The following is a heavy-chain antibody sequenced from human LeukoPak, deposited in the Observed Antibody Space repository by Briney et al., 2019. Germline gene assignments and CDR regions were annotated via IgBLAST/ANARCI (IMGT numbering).Heavy chain of an antibody. V-gene: IGHV3-53*01. CDR3: ARESSWPYFDC. Sequence: GGSLRLSCAASGFTVSSKYMSWVRQAPGKGLEWVSIIYSGGSTYYADSVKGRFTISRDNSKNTLYLQMNSLRAEDTAIYYCARESSWPYFDCWGQGTLVTVSS. CDR1: GFTVSSKY. CDR2: IYSGGST. D-gene: IGHD2-15*01. J-gene: IGHJ4*02.